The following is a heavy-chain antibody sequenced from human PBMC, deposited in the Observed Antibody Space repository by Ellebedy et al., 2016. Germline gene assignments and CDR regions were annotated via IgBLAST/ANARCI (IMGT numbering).Heavy chain of an antibody. Sequence: GESLKISCAASGFTFSDYYMSWIRQAPGKGLEWVAVISYDGSNKYYADSVKGRFTISRDNSKNTLYLQMNSLRAEDTAVYYCAKERYYGSGSYFYWGQGTLVTVSS. J-gene: IGHJ4*02. V-gene: IGHV3-30*18. D-gene: IGHD3-10*01. CDR3: AKERYYGSGSYFY. CDR2: ISYDGSNK. CDR1: GFTFSDYY.